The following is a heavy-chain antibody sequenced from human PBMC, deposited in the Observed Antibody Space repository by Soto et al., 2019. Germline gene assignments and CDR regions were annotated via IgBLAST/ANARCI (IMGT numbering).Heavy chain of an antibody. J-gene: IGHJ4*02. D-gene: IGHD3-3*01. CDR3: TTDGVIWDFWSGQTPYYFDY. CDR2: IKSKTDGGTT. V-gene: IGHV3-15*07. Sequence: EVQLVESGGGLVKPGGSLRLSCAASGFTFSNAWMNWVRQAPGKGLERVGRIKSKTDGGTTDYAAPVKGRFTISRDDSKNTLYLQMNSLKTEDTAVYYCTTDGVIWDFWSGQTPYYFDYWGQGTLVTVSS. CDR1: GFTFSNAW.